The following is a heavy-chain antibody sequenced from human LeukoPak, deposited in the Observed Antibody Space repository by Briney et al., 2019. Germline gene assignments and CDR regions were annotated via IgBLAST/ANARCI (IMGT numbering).Heavy chain of an antibody. CDR2: INHSGST. CDR3: ARRLGRYFDWLPHYFDY. D-gene: IGHD3-9*01. J-gene: IGHJ4*02. V-gene: IGHV4-34*01. CDR1: GGSFSGYY. Sequence: SETLSLTCAVYGGSFSGYYWSWIRQPPGKGLEWIGEINHSGSTNYNPSLKSRVTISVDTSKNQFSLKLSSVTAADTAVYYCARRLGRYFDWLPHYFDYWGQGTLVTVSS.